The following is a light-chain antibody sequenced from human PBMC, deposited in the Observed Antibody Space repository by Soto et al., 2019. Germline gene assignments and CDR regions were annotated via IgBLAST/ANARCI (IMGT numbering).Light chain of an antibody. CDR2: DVT. Sequence: QSVLTQPPSASGSPGQSGTISCTGASSDVGNYNFVSWYQQHPGKAPKLMIYDVTERPSGVPDRFSGSKSGNTASLTVSGLQAEDEADYYCTSYAGSSIPVVFGGGTKLTVL. CDR3: TSYAGSSIPVV. V-gene: IGLV2-8*01. J-gene: IGLJ2*01. CDR1: SSDVGNYNF.